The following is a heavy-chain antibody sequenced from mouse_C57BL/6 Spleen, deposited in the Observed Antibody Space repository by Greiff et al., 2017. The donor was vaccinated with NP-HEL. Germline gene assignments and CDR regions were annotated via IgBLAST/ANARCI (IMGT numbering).Heavy chain of an antibody. CDR1: GFTFSDYG. Sequence: EVKLVESGGGLVQPGGSLKLSCAASGFTFSDYGMAWVRQAPRKGPEWVAFISNLAYSIYYADTVTGRFTISRENAKNTLYLEMSSLRSEDTAMYYCARHYSNSYAIDYWGQGTSVTVSS. V-gene: IGHV5-15*01. J-gene: IGHJ4*01. CDR2: ISNLAYSI. D-gene: IGHD2-5*01. CDR3: ARHYSNSYAIDY.